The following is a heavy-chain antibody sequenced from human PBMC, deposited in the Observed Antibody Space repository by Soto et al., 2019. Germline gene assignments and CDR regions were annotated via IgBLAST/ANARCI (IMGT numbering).Heavy chain of an antibody. CDR1: GYTFTIYG. CDR2: ISAYNGNT. D-gene: IGHD1-26*01. Sequence: QVQLVQSGAEVKKPGASVKVSCKASGYTFTIYGISWVRQAPGQGLEWMGWISAYNGNTNYAQKLQGRVTMATDTSTSTAYLELRSLRSDDTAVYYCGRDVGVGATPRGMDVWGQGTSVTVSS. J-gene: IGHJ6*02. V-gene: IGHV1-18*01. CDR3: GRDVGVGATPRGMDV.